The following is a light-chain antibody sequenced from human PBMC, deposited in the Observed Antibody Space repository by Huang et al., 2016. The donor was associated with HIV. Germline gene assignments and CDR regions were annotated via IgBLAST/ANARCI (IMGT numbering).Light chain of an antibody. CDR3: MQGTHWPPYT. V-gene: IGKV2-30*01. J-gene: IGKJ2*01. Sequence: DVVLSQSPVSLPVTLGQSASISCRFSQSLEYSDGNIYVSWFHQRPGQSPRRLIYNVFKRDSGVPDRFSGSGSATDFTLKISRVEAEDVGIYYCMQGTHWPPYTFGQGTKLEI. CDR2: NVF. CDR1: QSLEYSDGNIY.